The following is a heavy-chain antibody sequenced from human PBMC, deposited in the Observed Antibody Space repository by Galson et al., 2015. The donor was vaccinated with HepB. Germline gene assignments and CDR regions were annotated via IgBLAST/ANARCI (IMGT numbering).Heavy chain of an antibody. V-gene: IGHV3-30-3*01. CDR3: ARDRREGDIVVVPAANDY. CDR2: ISYDGSNK. J-gene: IGHJ4*02. CDR1: GFTFSSYA. D-gene: IGHD2-2*01. Sequence: SLRLSCAASGFTFSSYAMHWVRQAPGKGLEWVAVISYDGSNKYYADSVKGRFTISRDNSKNTLYLQMNSLRAEDTAVYHCARDRREGDIVVVPAANDYWGQGTLVTVSS.